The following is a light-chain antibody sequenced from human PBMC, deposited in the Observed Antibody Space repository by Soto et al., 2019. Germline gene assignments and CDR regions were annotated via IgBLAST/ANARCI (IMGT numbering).Light chain of an antibody. V-gene: IGKV1-39*01. J-gene: IGKJ5*01. CDR3: QQSYSTPRIT. CDR2: GAS. Sequence: DIQMTQSPSSLSASLGDRVTITCRASQSISSYLNWYQQKPGRAPKLLIYGASSLQSGVPSRFSGSGSGTDFTLTISSLQPEDFATYYCQQSYSTPRITFGQGTRLEI. CDR1: QSISSY.